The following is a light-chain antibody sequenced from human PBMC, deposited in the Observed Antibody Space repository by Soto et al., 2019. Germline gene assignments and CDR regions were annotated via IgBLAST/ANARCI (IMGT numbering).Light chain of an antibody. V-gene: IGKV1-16*02. CDR3: QQYVNFPRT. CDR2: AAS. Sequence: DIPMTQSPSSLSASVGDRITITCRASQDSRYYLAWLQQKPEKASKSLMYAASTLPPEVPTKFSGSGTRTDFTLTISSLQPEDFATYYCQQYVNFPRTFGQGTTVEIK. J-gene: IGKJ1*01. CDR1: QDSRYY.